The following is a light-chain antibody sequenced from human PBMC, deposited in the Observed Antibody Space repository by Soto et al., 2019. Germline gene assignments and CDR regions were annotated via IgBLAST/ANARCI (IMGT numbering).Light chain of an antibody. J-gene: IGKJ3*01. V-gene: IGKV3-15*01. CDR2: GAS. CDR1: QDIRSS. CDR3: QQYGSSPRS. Sequence: EIVMTQSPATLSVSPGERVTLSCKASQDIRSSLAWYQQKPGQAPRLLIYGASIRATGVPATFSGSGSGTECTLSISSLQSEHLGVYYCQQYGSSPRSLGPGTKVDIK.